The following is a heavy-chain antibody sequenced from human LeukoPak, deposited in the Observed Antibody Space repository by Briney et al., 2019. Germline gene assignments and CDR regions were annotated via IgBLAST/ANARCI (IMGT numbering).Heavy chain of an antibody. Sequence: PSETLSLTCTVSGGSISSYYWSWIRQPAGKGLGWIGRIYTSGSTNYNPSLKSRVTMSVDTSKNQFSLKLSSVTAADTAVYYCAHIRDGYNYDAFDIWGQGTMVTVSS. J-gene: IGHJ3*02. CDR1: GGSISSYY. CDR3: AHIRDGYNYDAFDI. D-gene: IGHD5-24*01. CDR2: IYTSGST. V-gene: IGHV4-4*07.